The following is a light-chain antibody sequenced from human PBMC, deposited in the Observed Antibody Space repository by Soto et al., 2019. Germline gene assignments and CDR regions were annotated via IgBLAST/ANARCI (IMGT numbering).Light chain of an antibody. J-gene: IGLJ1*01. Sequence: QSALTQPASVSGSPGQSITISCTGTSSEVGGYSYVSWYQQHPGKAPKLMIYDVSNRPSGVSNRFSGSKSGNTASLTISGLQAEDEADYYCSSYTSSSTLDVFGTGTKVTVL. V-gene: IGLV2-14*01. CDR3: SSYTSSSTLDV. CDR1: SSEVGGYSY. CDR2: DVS.